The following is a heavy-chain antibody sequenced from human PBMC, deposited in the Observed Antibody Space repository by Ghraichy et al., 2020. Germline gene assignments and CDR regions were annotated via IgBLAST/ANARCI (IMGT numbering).Heavy chain of an antibody. CDR3: AHRRVLPYYDSSDYYPDAFDL. Sequence: SGPTLVKPTQTLTLTCTFSGFSLSTSGEGVGWIRQPPGKALEWLALIYWDDDKRYSPSLKSRLTITKDTSKNQVVLTMTNMDPVDTATYYCAHRRVLPYYDSSDYYPDAFDLWGQGTMVTVSS. D-gene: IGHD3-22*01. CDR2: IYWDDDK. J-gene: IGHJ3*01. V-gene: IGHV2-5*02. CDR1: GFSLSTSGEG.